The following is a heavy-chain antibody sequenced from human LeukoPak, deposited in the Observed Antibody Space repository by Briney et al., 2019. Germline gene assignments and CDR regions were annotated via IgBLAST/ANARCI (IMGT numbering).Heavy chain of an antibody. D-gene: IGHD5-18*01. Sequence: GGSLRLSCAASGFTFSSYSMNWVRQAPGKGLEWVSSISSSSSYIYYADSVKGRFTIFRDNAKNSLYLQMNSLRAEDTAVYYCARDRREGYSYAPGYFDYWGQGTLVTVSS. J-gene: IGHJ4*02. CDR1: GFTFSSYS. CDR3: ARDRREGYSYAPGYFDY. CDR2: ISSSSSYI. V-gene: IGHV3-21*01.